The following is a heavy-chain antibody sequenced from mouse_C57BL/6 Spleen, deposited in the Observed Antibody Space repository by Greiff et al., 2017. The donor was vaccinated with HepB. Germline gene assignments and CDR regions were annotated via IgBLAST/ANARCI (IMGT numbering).Heavy chain of an antibody. CDR3: ASSGSKDYYAMDY. D-gene: IGHD1-1*01. Sequence: VHVKQSGPELVKPGASVKISCKASGYSFTGYYMHWVKQSHGNILDWIGYIYPYNGVSSYNQKFKGKATLTVDKSSSTAYMELRSLTSEDSAVYYCASSGSKDYYAMDYWGQGTSVTVSS. CDR1: GYSFTGYY. V-gene: IGHV1-31*01. CDR2: IYPYNGVS. J-gene: IGHJ4*01.